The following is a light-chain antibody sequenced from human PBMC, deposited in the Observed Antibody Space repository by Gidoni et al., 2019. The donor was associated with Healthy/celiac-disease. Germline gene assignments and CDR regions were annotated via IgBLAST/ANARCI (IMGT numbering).Light chain of an antibody. CDR1: SPNIGAGYD. V-gene: IGLV1-40*01. J-gene: IGLJ2*01. CDR3: QSHDSSLSVV. CDR2: ANT. Sequence: QSVLTQPPSVSGAPGQRVTISCTGSSPNIGAGYDVHWYQQLPGTAPKLLIYANTNRPSGVPDRFSGSRSGTSASLAITGLQAEDESDYYCQSHDSSLSVVFGGGTKLTVL.